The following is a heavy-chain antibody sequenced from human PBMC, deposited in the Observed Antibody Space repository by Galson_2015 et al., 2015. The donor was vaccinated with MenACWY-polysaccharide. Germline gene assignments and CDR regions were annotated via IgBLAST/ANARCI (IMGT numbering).Heavy chain of an antibody. CDR1: GFTFSTYW. J-gene: IGHJ4*02. CDR2: IKRAGSST. Sequence: SLRLSCEASGFTFSTYWMHRVRQAPGQGLVWVSRIKRAGSSTNYAHTVKGRFTITRDNPTNTVYLQMNSLRAEDTALSYCARGYSADDWGQGTLVTVSA. V-gene: IGHV3-74*01. CDR3: ARGYSADD. D-gene: IGHD5-12*01.